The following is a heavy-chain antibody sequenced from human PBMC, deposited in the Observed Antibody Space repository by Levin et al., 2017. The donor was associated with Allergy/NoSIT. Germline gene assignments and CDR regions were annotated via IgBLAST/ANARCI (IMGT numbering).Heavy chain of an antibody. CDR2: MNPNSGNT. J-gene: IGHJ3*02. CDR1: GYTFTSYD. D-gene: IGHD2-15*01. V-gene: IGHV1-8*01. CDR3: ARGGYCSGGSCYEDDAFDI. Sequence: ASVKVSCKASGYTFTSYDINWVRQATGQGLEWMGWMNPNSGNTGYAQKFQGRVTMTRNTSISTAYMELSSLRSEDTAVYYCARGGYCSGGSCYEDDAFDIWGQGTMVTVSS.